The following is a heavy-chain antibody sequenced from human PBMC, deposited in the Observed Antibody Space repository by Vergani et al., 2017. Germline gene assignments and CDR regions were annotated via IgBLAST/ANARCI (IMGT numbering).Heavy chain of an antibody. CDR2: IYYSGST. V-gene: IGHV4-34*01. D-gene: IGHD5-24*01. Sequence: QVQLQQWGAGLLKPSETLSLTCAVYGGSFSGYYWGWIRQPPGKGLEWIGSIYYSGSTYYNPCLKSRGTISVDTSKNQFSLKLSFVTAADTAVYYCAGHGGGLATILAEFDYWGQGTLVTVSS. CDR3: AGHGGGLATILAEFDY. J-gene: IGHJ4*02. CDR1: GGSFSGYY.